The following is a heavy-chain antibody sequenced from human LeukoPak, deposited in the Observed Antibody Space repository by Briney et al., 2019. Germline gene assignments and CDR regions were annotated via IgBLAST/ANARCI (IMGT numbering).Heavy chain of an antibody. CDR1: GYIFTKYV. CDR3: ARDDCGDTCYPGAY. V-gene: IGHV1-3*01. D-gene: IGHD2-21*01. J-gene: IGHJ4*02. Sequence: GASVKVSCKASGYIFTKYVVHWVRQAPGQRPEWMGWIKAGNGDTKYSQNFQDRLTITRDTSASTVYMELSSLTSEDTALYYCARDDCGDTCYPGAYWGQGTLVTVSS. CDR2: IKAGNGDT.